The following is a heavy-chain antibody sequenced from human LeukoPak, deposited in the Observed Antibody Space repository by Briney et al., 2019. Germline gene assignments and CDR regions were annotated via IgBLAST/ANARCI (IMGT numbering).Heavy chain of an antibody. CDR3: ASHPYDILTGYYKYYFDY. CDR1: GFTFSSYG. D-gene: IGHD3-9*01. J-gene: IGHJ4*02. V-gene: IGHV3-33*03. CDR2: IWYDGSNK. Sequence: GGSLRLSCAASGFTFSSYGMHWVRQAPGKGLEWVAVIWYDGSNKYYADSVKGRFTISRDNAKNSLYLQMNSLRAEDTAVYYCASHPYDILTGYYKYYFDYWGQGTLVTVSS.